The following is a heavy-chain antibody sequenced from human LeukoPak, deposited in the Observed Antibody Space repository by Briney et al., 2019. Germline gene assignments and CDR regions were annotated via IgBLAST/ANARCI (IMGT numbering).Heavy chain of an antibody. V-gene: IGHV4-34*01. CDR3: ARSVTVTPFDY. Sequence: SETLSLTCAVCGGSFSGYYWSWIRQPPGKGLEWIGEINHSGSTNYNPSLKSRVTISVDTSKNQFSLKLSSVTAADTAVYYCARSVTVTPFDYWGQGTLVTVSS. CDR2: INHSGST. J-gene: IGHJ4*02. D-gene: IGHD4-17*01. CDR1: GGSFSGYY.